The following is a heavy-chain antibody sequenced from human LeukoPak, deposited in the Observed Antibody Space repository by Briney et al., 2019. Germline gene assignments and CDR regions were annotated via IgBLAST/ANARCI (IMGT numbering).Heavy chain of an antibody. CDR3: ARRSSSSLIDY. V-gene: IGHV1-2*02. Sequence: ASVKVSCKASGYTFTGYYMHWVRQALGQGLEWLGWINPNSGVTNYAQRFQGRVTMTRDTSISTAYMELSRLRSDDTAVYYCARRSSSSLIDYWGQGTLVTVSS. CDR1: GYTFTGYY. CDR2: INPNSGVT. J-gene: IGHJ4*02. D-gene: IGHD6-13*01.